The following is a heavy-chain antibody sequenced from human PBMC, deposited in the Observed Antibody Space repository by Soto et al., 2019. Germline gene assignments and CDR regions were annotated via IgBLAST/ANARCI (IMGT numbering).Heavy chain of an antibody. CDR2: IWYDGSNK. Sequence: QVQLVESGGGVVQPGRSLRLSCAASGFTFSSYGMHWVRQAPGKGLEWVAVIWYDGSNKYYADSVKGRFTISRDNSKNTLYLQMNSLRAEDRAVYYCAREGTYCSGGSCYPHFDSWGQGTLVTVAS. CDR1: GFTFSSYG. D-gene: IGHD2-15*01. J-gene: IGHJ4*02. V-gene: IGHV3-33*01. CDR3: AREGTYCSGGSCYPHFDS.